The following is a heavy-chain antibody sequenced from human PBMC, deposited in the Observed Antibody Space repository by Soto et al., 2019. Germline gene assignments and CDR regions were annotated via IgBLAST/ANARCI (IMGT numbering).Heavy chain of an antibody. CDR3: AIMGFEVVVVAATPSRAFDI. Sequence: ASVKVSCKASGYTFTGYYMHWVRQAPGQGLEWMGWINPNSGGTNYAQKFQGRVTTTRDTPISTAYMELSRLRSDDTAVYYCAIMGFEVVVVAATPSRAFDIWGQGTMVTVSS. J-gene: IGHJ3*02. V-gene: IGHV1-2*02. CDR1: GYTFTGYY. D-gene: IGHD2-15*01. CDR2: INPNSGGT.